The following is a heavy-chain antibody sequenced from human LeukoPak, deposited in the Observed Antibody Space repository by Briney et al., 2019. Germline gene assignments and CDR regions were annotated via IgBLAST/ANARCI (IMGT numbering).Heavy chain of an antibody. Sequence: SETLSLTCAVDGGSFSGYYWSWIRQPPGKGLEWIGEINHSGSTNYNPSLKSRVTISVDTSKNQFSLKLSSVTAADTAVYYCARGHLDRLYSGYDDYWGQGTLVTVSS. CDR3: ARGHLDRLYSGYDDY. D-gene: IGHD5-12*01. CDR1: GGSFSGYY. V-gene: IGHV4-34*01. CDR2: INHSGST. J-gene: IGHJ4*02.